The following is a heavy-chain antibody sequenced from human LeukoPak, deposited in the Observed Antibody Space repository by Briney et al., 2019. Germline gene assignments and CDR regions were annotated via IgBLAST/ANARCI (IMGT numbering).Heavy chain of an antibody. V-gene: IGHV4-59*12. CDR1: GGSISSYY. CDR2: IYYSGST. Sequence: SETLSLTSTVSGGSISSYYWSWIRQPPGKGLECIGYIYYSGSTYYNLSLKSRVTISVDTSKNQFSLKLSSVTAADAAVYYCARESNYHGSGTGWFDPWGQGTLVTVSS. CDR3: ARESNYHGSGTGWFDP. J-gene: IGHJ5*02. D-gene: IGHD3-10*01.